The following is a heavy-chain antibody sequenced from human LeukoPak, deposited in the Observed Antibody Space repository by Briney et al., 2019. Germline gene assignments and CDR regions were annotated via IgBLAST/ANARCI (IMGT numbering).Heavy chain of an antibody. D-gene: IGHD6-19*01. J-gene: IGHJ4*02. V-gene: IGHV3-9*03. CDR2: ITWNSGSI. CDR1: GFTFDNYA. Sequence: GGSLRLSCAASGFTFDNYAMHWVRQAPGRGLEWVSGITWNSGSIAYADSVKGRFTISRDNARNSLYLQMNSLRVDDVAFYYCTRSTGWYNYFDYWGQGALVTVSS. CDR3: TRSTGWYNYFDY.